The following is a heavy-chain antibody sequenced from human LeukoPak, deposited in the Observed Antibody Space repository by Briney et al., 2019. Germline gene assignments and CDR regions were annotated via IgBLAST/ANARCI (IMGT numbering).Heavy chain of an antibody. Sequence: ASVKVSCKASGYTFTGYYMHWVRQAPGQGLEWMGWINPNSGGTNYAQKFQGRVTMTRDTSISTAYMELSSLRSEDTAVYYCARVQWLAPQYYFDYWGQGTLVTVSS. J-gene: IGHJ4*02. V-gene: IGHV1-2*02. D-gene: IGHD6-19*01. CDR1: GYTFTGYY. CDR3: ARVQWLAPQYYFDY. CDR2: INPNSGGT.